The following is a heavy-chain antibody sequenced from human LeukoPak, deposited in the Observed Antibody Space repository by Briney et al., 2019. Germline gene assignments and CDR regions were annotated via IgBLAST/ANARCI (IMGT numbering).Heavy chain of an antibody. CDR3: ARETSQKGAHYMDV. Sequence: SETLSLTCTVSGGSISSYYWSWIRQPPRKGLEWIGYIYYSGSTNYNPSLKSRVTISVDTSKNQFSLKLSSVTAADTAVYYCARETSQKGAHYMDVWGKGTTVTISS. CDR2: IYYSGST. J-gene: IGHJ6*03. CDR1: GGSISSYY. D-gene: IGHD3-16*01. V-gene: IGHV4-59*01.